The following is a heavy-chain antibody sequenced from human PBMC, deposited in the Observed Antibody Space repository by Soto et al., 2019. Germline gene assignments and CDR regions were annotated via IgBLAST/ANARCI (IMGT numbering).Heavy chain of an antibody. CDR1: GGSINRSTHY. V-gene: IGHV4-39*01. J-gene: IGHJ3*02. D-gene: IGHD6-13*01. Sequence: QLQLQESGPGLVKPSETLSLTCTVSGGSINRSTHYWGWIRPPPGKGLEWMGSIYYSGSTYYNTSRKSRLTISVDTSKNQFSLKLSSVTAADTAVYYWASPLGLDQQLVQDAFDIWGQGTMVTVSS. CDR2: IYYSGST. CDR3: ASPLGLDQQLVQDAFDI.